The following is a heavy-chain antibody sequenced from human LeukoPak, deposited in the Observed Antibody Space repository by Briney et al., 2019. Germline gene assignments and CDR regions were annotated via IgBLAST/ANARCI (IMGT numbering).Heavy chain of an antibody. CDR3: AKADGLSVGGTGGASDY. CDR1: GFTFSSYA. CDR2: ISGSGGST. V-gene: IGHV3-23*01. D-gene: IGHD6-19*01. Sequence: GGSLRLSCAASGFTFSSYAMSWVRQAPGKGLEWVSAISGSGGSTYCADSVKGRFTISRDNSKNTLYLQMNSLRAEDTAVYYCAKADGLSVGGTGGASDYWGQGTLVTVSS. J-gene: IGHJ4*02.